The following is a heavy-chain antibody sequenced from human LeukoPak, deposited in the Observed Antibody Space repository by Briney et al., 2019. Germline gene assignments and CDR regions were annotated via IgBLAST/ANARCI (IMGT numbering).Heavy chain of an antibody. J-gene: IGHJ4*02. V-gene: IGHV3-21*01. Sequence: PGGSLRLSCVVSGFTFSSYNMTWVRQAPGKGLEWVSSISTSSDYISYADSVKGRFTISRDNAKKSLYLQMNNLSAEDTAVYYCAREKGFNYGPDYWGQGTLATVSS. CDR2: ISTSSDYI. D-gene: IGHD5-18*01. CDR3: AREKGFNYGPDY. CDR1: GFTFSSYN.